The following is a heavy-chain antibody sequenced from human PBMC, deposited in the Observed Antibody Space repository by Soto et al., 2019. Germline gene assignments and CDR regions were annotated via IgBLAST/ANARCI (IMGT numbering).Heavy chain of an antibody. Sequence: SVKVSCKASGGAFSSYAISWVRQAPGQGLEWMGGIIPIFGTANYAQKFQGRVTITADESTGTAYMELSSLRSWDTAVYYCARDSLHYYGAGSPDSYYGMDVWGQGTTVTVS. D-gene: IGHD3-10*01. CDR1: GGAFSSYA. J-gene: IGHJ6*02. V-gene: IGHV1-69*13. CDR3: ARDSLHYYGAGSPDSYYGMDV. CDR2: IIPIFGTA.